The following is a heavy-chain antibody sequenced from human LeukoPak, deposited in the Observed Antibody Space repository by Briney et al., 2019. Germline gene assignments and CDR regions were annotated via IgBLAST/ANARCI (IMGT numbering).Heavy chain of an antibody. CDR2: ISGDGRDI. CDR1: AFTFSSYG. CDR3: TRVPDLYGGYKPYFDY. Sequence: PGGSLRLSCAASAFTFSSYGMSWVRQAPGKGLEWVSAISGDGRDIFYADAVKGRFTFSRDNAKNSLYLQMNSLRAEDTAVYYCTRVPDLYGGYKPYFDYWGQGTLVTVSS. D-gene: IGHD5-12*01. J-gene: IGHJ4*02. V-gene: IGHV3-21*01.